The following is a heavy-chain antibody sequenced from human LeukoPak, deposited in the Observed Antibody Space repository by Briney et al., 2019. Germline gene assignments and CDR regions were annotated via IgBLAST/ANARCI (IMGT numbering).Heavy chain of an antibody. D-gene: IGHD3-3*01. CDR2: IDHRGNT. V-gene: IGHV4-4*02. CDR3: ARDLGSDFWSGHDAFDI. CDR1: GDSITNTNW. J-gene: IGHJ3*02. Sequence: PSETLSLTCAVSGDSITNTNWWNWVRQPPGKGLEWIAEIDHRGNTNYNPSLKSRVTISADKSKNQFSLKLNSVTAADTAVYYCARDLGSDFWSGHDAFDIWGQGTMVTVSS.